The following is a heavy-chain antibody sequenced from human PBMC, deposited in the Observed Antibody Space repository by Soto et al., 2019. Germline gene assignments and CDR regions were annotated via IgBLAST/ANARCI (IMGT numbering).Heavy chain of an antibody. Sequence: ASVKVSCKASGYTFTSYGISWVQQAPGQGLEWMGWISAYNGNTNYAQKLQGRVTMTTDTSTSTAYMELRSLRSDDTAVYYCARGVDPWADYYHGMDVWGQGTTVTVSS. CDR3: ARGVDPWADYYHGMDV. CDR2: ISAYNGNT. J-gene: IGHJ6*02. V-gene: IGHV1-18*01. D-gene: IGHD1-26*01. CDR1: GYTFTSYG.